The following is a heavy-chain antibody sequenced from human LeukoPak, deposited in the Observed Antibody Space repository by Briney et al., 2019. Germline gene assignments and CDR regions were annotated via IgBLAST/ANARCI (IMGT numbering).Heavy chain of an antibody. CDR3: ARDRKIFGVVIMDAFDI. J-gene: IGHJ3*02. Sequence: EGSLRLSCAASGFTFSSYWMSWVRQAPGKGLEWVANIKQDGSEKYYVDSVKGRFTISRDNAKNSLYLQMNSLRAEDTAVYYCARDRKIFGVVIMDAFDIWGQGTMVTVSS. CDR1: GFTFSSYW. V-gene: IGHV3-7*01. D-gene: IGHD3-3*01. CDR2: IKQDGSEK.